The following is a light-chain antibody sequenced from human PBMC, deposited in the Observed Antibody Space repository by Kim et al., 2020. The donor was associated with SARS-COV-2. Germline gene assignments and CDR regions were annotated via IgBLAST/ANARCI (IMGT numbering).Light chain of an antibody. CDR2: RDN. CDR1: KLGDKY. V-gene: IGLV3-1*01. CDR3: QAWDSSIYV. Sequence: VSPGQTASITCSGGKLGDKYASWYQQQPGQSPVVVIFRDNRRPSGIPGRFSGSNSGNTATLTISGTQAMDEADYYCQAWDSSIYVFGTGTKVTVL. J-gene: IGLJ1*01.